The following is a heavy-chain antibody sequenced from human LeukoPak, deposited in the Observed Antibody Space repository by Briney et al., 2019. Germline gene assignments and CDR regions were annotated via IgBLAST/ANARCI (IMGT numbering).Heavy chain of an antibody. CDR2: INHSGST. CDR3: ARAPPGIAAAGTQEAPFFDY. J-gene: IGHJ4*02. D-gene: IGHD6-13*01. Sequence: SETLSLTCAVYGGSFSGYYWGWIRQPPGKGLEWIGEINHSGSTNYNPSLKSRVTISVDTSKNQFSLKLSSVTAADTAVYYCARAPPGIAAAGTQEAPFFDYWGQGTLVTVSS. V-gene: IGHV4-34*01. CDR1: GGSFSGYY.